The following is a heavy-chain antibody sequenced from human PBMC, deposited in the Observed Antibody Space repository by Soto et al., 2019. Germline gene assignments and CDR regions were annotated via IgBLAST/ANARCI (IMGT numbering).Heavy chain of an antibody. J-gene: IGHJ3*01. Sequence: PGGSLRLSCAASGFTFSSYAMSCVRQAPWKGPEWISFISSSGNGTYYADSVKGRFTVSRDNSKNTLYVQMNNLRAEDTAIYYCAKRFFGSGSPPGAFDVWGQGTMVTVSS. CDR2: ISSSGNGT. V-gene: IGHV3-23*01. D-gene: IGHD3-10*01. CDR1: GFTFSSYA. CDR3: AKRFFGSGSPPGAFDV.